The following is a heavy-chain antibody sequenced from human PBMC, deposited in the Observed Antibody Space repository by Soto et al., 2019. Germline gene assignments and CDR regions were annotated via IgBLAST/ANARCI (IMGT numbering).Heavy chain of an antibody. V-gene: IGHV3-21*01. CDR2: ISSSSSYI. D-gene: IGHD3-22*01. CDR1: GFTFSSYS. J-gene: IGHJ3*02. CDR3: ARSVDYDSSVSAFDI. Sequence: EVQLVESGGGLVKPGGSLRLSCAASGFTFSSYSMNWVRQAPGKGLEWVSSISSSSSYIYYADSVKGRFTISRDNAKNSLYLQMNSLRAEDTAVYDCARSVDYDSSVSAFDIWGQGTMVTVSS.